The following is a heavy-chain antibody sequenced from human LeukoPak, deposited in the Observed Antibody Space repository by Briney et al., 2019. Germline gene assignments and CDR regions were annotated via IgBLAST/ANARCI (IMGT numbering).Heavy chain of an antibody. CDR2: ISAYNGNT. J-gene: IGHJ1*01. CDR1: GYTFTIYG. V-gene: IGHV1-18*01. CDR3: ARGQWGLPYAEYFQH. D-gene: IGHD1-26*01. Sequence: ASVNVSCKASGYTFTIYGISWVRQAPGQGLEWMGWISAYNGNTNYAQKLQGRVTMTTDTSTSTAYMELRSLRSDDTAVYYCARGQWGLPYAEYFQHWGQGTLVTVSS.